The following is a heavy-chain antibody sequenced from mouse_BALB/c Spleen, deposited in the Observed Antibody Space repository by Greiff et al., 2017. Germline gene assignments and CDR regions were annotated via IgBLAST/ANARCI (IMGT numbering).Heavy chain of an antibody. CDR2: ISNGGGST. D-gene: IGHD1-1*01. CDR1: GFTFSSYT. J-gene: IGHJ2*01. CDR3: ARGDYGSSYFDY. Sequence: EVQLVESGGGLVQPGGSLKLSCAASGFTFSSYTMSWVRQTPEKRLEWVAYISNGGGSTYYPDTVKGRFTISRDNAKNTLYLQMSSLKSEDTAMYYCARGDYGSSYFDYGGKGTTLTVSS. V-gene: IGHV5-12-2*01.